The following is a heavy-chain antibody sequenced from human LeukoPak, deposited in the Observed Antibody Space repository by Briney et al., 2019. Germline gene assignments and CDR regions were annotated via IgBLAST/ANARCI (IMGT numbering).Heavy chain of an antibody. D-gene: IGHD3-3*01. V-gene: IGHV4-59*01. CDR1: GGSISSYY. CDR2: IYYSGST. Sequence: PSEILSLTCTVSGGSISSYYWSWIRQPPGKGLEWIGYIYYSGSTNYNPSLKSRVTISVDTSKNQFSLKLSSVTAADTAVYYCARNDFWSGYDAFDIWGQGTMVTVSS. J-gene: IGHJ3*02. CDR3: ARNDFWSGYDAFDI.